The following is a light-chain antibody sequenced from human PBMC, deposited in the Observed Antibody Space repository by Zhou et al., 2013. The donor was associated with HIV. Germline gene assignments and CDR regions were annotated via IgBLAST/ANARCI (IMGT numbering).Light chain of an antibody. Sequence: EIVLTQSPGTLSLSPGERATLSCRASQSVSSSYLAWYQQKPGQAPRLLIYGASTRATGIPDRFSGSGSGTDFTLTISRLEPEDFAVYYCQQRSSWPLTFGGGPRWRSN. V-gene: IGKV3D-20*02. CDR2: GAS. CDR3: QQRSSWPLT. J-gene: IGKJ4*01. CDR1: QSVSSSY.